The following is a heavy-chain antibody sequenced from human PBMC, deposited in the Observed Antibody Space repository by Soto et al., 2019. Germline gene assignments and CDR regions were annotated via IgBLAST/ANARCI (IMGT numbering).Heavy chain of an antibody. Sequence: QVQLVQSGAEVKKPGASVKVSCKVSGYTVTELSMHWVRQAPGKGLEWMGGFDPEDGETIYAQKFQGRVTMTEDTSTYTAYMELSSLRSEDTAVYYCATFSSAGGFWSNSNWFDPWGQGTLVTVSS. CDR1: GYTVTELS. D-gene: IGHD3-3*01. CDR3: ATFSSAGGFWSNSNWFDP. J-gene: IGHJ5*02. CDR2: FDPEDGET. V-gene: IGHV1-24*01.